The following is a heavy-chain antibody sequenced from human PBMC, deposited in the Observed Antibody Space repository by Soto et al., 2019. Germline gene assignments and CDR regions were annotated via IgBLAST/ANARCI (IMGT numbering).Heavy chain of an antibody. V-gene: IGHV3-48*03. D-gene: IGHD3-10*01. CDR2: ISSSGSTI. CDR3: ATDLNGSGSSYYYYYGMDV. CDR1: GFTFSSYE. Sequence: PGGSLRLSCAATGFTFSSYEMNWVHQAPGKGLEWVSYISSSGSTIYYADSVKGRFTISRDNAKNSLYLQMNSLRAEDTAVYYFATDLNGSGSSYYYYYGMDVWGQGTTVTVSS. J-gene: IGHJ6*02.